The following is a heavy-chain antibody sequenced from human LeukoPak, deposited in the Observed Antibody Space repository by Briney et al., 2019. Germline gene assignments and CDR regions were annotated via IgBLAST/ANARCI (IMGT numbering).Heavy chain of an antibody. D-gene: IGHD6-19*01. CDR3: AKGGYSSGWDPTGY. CDR2: ISGSGGST. J-gene: IGHJ4*02. CDR1: GFTFSSYA. V-gene: IGHV3-23*01. Sequence: GGSLRLSCAASGFTFSSYAMNWVRQAPGKGLEWVSAISGSGGSTYYADSVKGRFTISRDNSKNTLYLQMNSLRAEDTAVYYCAKGGYSSGWDPTGYWGQGTLVPVSS.